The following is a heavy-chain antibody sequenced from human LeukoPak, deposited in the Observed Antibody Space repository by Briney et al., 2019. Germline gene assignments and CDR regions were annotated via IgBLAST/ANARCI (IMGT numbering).Heavy chain of an antibody. Sequence: SETLSLICTVSGDSISSSSYYWGWIRQPPGKGLEWIGNIYYSGSTNYNPSLKSRVTISVDTSKNHFSLKLSSVTAADTAVYYCARGRRYCSGGSCYPAENWFDPWGQGTLVTVSS. V-gene: IGHV4-39*07. D-gene: IGHD2-15*01. CDR1: GDSISSSSYY. CDR2: IYYSGST. J-gene: IGHJ5*02. CDR3: ARGRRYCSGGSCYPAENWFDP.